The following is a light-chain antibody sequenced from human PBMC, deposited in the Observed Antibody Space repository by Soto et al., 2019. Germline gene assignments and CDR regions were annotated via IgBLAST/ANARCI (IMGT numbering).Light chain of an antibody. CDR3: QQYDRHPIT. CDR2: GAS. Sequence: EIQMTQSPSSLAASVGEKVSITCRASQSISSWLAWYQQKPEKAPKSLIYGASSLHSGVPSRFSGSGSGTDFTLTITNVQPEDSATYYCQQYDRHPITFGQGTRLEIK. J-gene: IGKJ5*01. V-gene: IGKV1D-16*01. CDR1: QSISSW.